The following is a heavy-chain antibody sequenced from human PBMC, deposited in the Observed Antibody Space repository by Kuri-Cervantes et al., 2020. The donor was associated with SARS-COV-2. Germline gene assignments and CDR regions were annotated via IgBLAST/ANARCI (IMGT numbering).Heavy chain of an antibody. Sequence: GESLKISCAASGIPVSTNYMNWVRQAPGKGLEWLSVMYSGRSTYYADSVKGRFTISRDTSKNTVYLQMNSLRGDDTAVYYCTRGSIAGRRGIFDFWGQGTVVTVSS. CDR1: GIPVSTNY. CDR3: TRGSIAGRRGIFDF. CDR2: MYSGRST. J-gene: IGHJ4*02. V-gene: IGHV3-53*01. D-gene: IGHD6-6*01.